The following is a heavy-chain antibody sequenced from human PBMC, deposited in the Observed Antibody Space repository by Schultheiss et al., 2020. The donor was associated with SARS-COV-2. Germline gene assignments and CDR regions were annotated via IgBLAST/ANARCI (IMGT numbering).Heavy chain of an antibody. CDR3: ATGGGIGATKAWFDP. D-gene: IGHD1-26*01. CDR1: GYTLTELS. CDR2: FDPEDGET. Sequence: ASVKVSCKVSGYTLTELSMHWVRQAPGKGLEWMGGFDPEDGETIYAQKFQGRVTMTEDTSTDTAYMELSSVRSEDTAVYYCATGGGIGATKAWFDPWGQGTLVTVSS. V-gene: IGHV1-24*01. J-gene: IGHJ5*02.